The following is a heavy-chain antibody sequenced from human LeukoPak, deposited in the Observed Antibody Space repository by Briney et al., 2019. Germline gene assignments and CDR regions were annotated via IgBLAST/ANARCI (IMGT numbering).Heavy chain of an antibody. CDR2: IYYSGST. CDR1: GGSISSSSYY. CDR3: AREGGPYRPLDY. V-gene: IGHV4-39*07. J-gene: IGHJ4*02. Sequence: SETLSLTCTVSGGSISSSSYYWGWIRQPPGKGLEWIGSIYYSGSTNYNPSLKSRVAISVNKSENHISLKLTSVTAADTAVYYCAREGGPYRPLDYSGQGTLVTVAS.